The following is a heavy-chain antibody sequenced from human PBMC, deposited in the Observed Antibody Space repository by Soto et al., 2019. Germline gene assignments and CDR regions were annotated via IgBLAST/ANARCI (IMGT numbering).Heavy chain of an antibody. D-gene: IGHD6-19*01. V-gene: IGHV3-23*01. Sequence: LRLSCAASGFTFSSYAMSWVRQAPGKGLEWVSAISGSGGSTYYADSVKGRFTISRDNSKNTLYLQMNSLRAEDTAVYYCAKDGYSSGWSEFDYWGQGTLVTVSS. J-gene: IGHJ4*02. CDR1: GFTFSSYA. CDR2: ISGSGGST. CDR3: AKDGYSSGWSEFDY.